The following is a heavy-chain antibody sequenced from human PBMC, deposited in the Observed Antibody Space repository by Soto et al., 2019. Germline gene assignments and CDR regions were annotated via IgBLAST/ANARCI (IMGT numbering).Heavy chain of an antibody. CDR3: ASIDYGSGSYYKAGYYYYGMDV. V-gene: IGHV4-59*01. Sequence: SETLSLTCTVSGGSISSYYWSWIRQPPGKGLEWIGYIYYSGSTNYNPSLKSRATISVDTSKNQFSLKLSSVTAADTAVYYCASIDYGSGSYYKAGYYYYGMDVWGQGTTVTVSS. D-gene: IGHD3-10*01. J-gene: IGHJ6*02. CDR1: GGSISSYY. CDR2: IYYSGST.